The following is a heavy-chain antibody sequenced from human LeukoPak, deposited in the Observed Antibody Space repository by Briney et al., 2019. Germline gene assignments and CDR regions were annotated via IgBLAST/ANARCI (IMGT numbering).Heavy chain of an antibody. CDR1: GGSFSGYS. J-gene: IGHJ4*02. CDR3: ARGRRQFDGDIVMGYYFDY. Sequence: SETLSLTCDVTGGSFSGYSRTWIRQGPGMGLEWIGEINRSGRINYIPSLQSRVTISVDTSKNQFSLTLRSVTAADTGVYYCARGRRQFDGDIVMGYYFDYWGQGTLVTVSS. D-gene: IGHD3-16*02. CDR2: INRSGRI. V-gene: IGHV4-34*01.